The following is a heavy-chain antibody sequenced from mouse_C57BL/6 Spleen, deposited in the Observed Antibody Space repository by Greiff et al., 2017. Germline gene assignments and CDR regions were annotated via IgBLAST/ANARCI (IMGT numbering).Heavy chain of an antibody. CDR2: IWSGGST. CDR3: DNNDDGYAMDY. V-gene: IGHV2-5*01. Sequence: QVQLQQSGPGLVQPSPCLSISCTVSGFSFTSYGVHWVRQSPGKGLEWLGVIWSGGSTDYNAAFMSRLSIIKDNSKSQVSFKMNSLQADDTAIYYCDNNDDGYAMDYWGQGTSVTVSS. D-gene: IGHD2-12*01. CDR1: GFSFTSYG. J-gene: IGHJ4*01.